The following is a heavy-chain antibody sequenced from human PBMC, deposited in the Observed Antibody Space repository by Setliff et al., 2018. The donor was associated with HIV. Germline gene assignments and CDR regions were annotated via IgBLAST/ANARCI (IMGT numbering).Heavy chain of an antibody. V-gene: IGHV5-51*01. CDR2: IFPGDSDT. CDR1: GYSFTNYW. Sequence: GESLKISCTGSGYSFTNYWIGWVRQMPGKGLEWMGIIFPGDSDTRYSPSFQGQVTISADTSISTAYLQWRSLKASDTAMYYCARFPIADTVYYYYMDVWGKGTTVTVYS. D-gene: IGHD1-20*01. J-gene: IGHJ6*03. CDR3: ARFPIADTVYYYYMDV.